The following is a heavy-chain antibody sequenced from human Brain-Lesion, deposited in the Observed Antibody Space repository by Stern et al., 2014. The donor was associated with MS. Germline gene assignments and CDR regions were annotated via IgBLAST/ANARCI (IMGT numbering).Heavy chain of an antibody. D-gene: IGHD6-6*01. CDR3: ARRGDSSSSGFDY. Sequence: EVQLVESGAEVKKPGESLKISCKGSGYRFTTNWIALVRQMPGKGLALMGIIWPGDSDYRYSPSFQGQVTISADKSISTAYLQWSSLQASDTAMYYCARRGDSSSSGFDYWGQGTLVIVSS. V-gene: IGHV5-51*01. CDR1: GYRFTTNW. CDR2: IWPGDSDY. J-gene: IGHJ4*02.